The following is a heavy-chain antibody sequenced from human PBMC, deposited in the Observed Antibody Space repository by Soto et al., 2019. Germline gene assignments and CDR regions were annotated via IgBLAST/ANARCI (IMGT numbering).Heavy chain of an antibody. D-gene: IGHD3-3*01. Sequence: GGSLRLSCAASGFTFDDYAMHWVRQAPGKGLEWVSGISWNSGSIGYADSVKGRFTISRDNAKNSLYLQMNSLRAEDTALYYCAKDIFGYDFWSGYPSFDYWGQGTLVTVSS. CDR1: GFTFDDYA. CDR2: ISWNSGSI. V-gene: IGHV3-9*01. J-gene: IGHJ4*02. CDR3: AKDIFGYDFWSGYPSFDY.